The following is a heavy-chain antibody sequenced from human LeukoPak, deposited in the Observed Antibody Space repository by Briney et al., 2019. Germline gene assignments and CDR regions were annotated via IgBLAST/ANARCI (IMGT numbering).Heavy chain of an antibody. CDR2: IIPIFGTA. J-gene: IGHJ6*03. D-gene: IGHD6-6*01. CDR3: ARGERQLGALFDYYYMDV. CDR1: GGTFSSYA. Sequence: ASVKVSCKASGGTFSSYAISWVRQAPGQGLEWMGGIIPIFGTANYAQKFQGRVTITTDESTSTAYMELSSLRSEDTAVYYCARGERQLGALFDYYYMDVWGKGTTVTVSS. V-gene: IGHV1-69*05.